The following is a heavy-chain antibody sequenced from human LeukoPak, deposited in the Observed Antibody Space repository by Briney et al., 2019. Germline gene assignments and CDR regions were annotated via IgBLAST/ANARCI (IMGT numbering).Heavy chain of an antibody. V-gene: IGHV4-39*07. CDR1: GGSISSSSYY. CDR3: ARGTNPDKLRVVPLNY. D-gene: IGHD3-22*01. Sequence: KTSETLSLTCTVSGGSISSSSYYWGWIRQPPGKGLEWIGSIYYSGSTYYNPSLKSRVTISVDTSKNQFSLKLSSVTAADTAVYYCARGTNPDKLRVVPLNYWGQGTLVTVSS. CDR2: IYYSGST. J-gene: IGHJ4*02.